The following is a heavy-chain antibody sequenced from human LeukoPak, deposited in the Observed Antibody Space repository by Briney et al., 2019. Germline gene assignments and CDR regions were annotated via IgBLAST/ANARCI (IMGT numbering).Heavy chain of an antibody. CDR2: IIPIFGTA. CDR1: GGTFSSYA. D-gene: IGHD3-22*01. V-gene: IGHV1-69*05. J-gene: IGHJ4*02. Sequence: SVKVSCKASGGTFSSYAISWVRQAPGQGLEWMGRIIPIFGTANYAQKFQGRVTITTDESTSTAYMELSSLRSEDTAVYYCAREQYYYDSSDYYCDLSPMNYWGQRTLVTVSS. CDR3: AREQYYYDSSDYYCDLSPMNY.